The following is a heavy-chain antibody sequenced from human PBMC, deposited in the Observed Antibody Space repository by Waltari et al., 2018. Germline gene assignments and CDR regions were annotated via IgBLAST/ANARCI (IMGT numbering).Heavy chain of an antibody. CDR2: ISSSSSYI. D-gene: IGHD1-26*01. CDR1: GFTFSSYS. V-gene: IGHV3-21*01. Sequence: EVQLVESGGGLVKPGGSLRLACAASGFTFSSYSMTWVRQAPGKGLEWVSSISSSSSYIYYADSVKGRFTISRDNAKNSLYLQMNSLRAEDTAVYYCARVVVGSYYLDYWGQGTLVTVSS. J-gene: IGHJ4*02. CDR3: ARVVVGSYYLDY.